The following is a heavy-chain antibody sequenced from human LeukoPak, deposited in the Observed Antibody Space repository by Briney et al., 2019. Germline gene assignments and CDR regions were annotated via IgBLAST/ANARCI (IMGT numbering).Heavy chain of an antibody. Sequence: GGSLRLSCAASGFTFSSYAMHWVRQAPGKGLEWVAVISYDGSNKYYADSVKGRFTISRDNSKNTLYLQMNSLRAEDTAVYCCARSGLGLVTTTDWGQGTLVTVSS. V-gene: IGHV3-30-3*01. CDR3: ARSGLGLVTTTD. CDR2: ISYDGSNK. J-gene: IGHJ4*02. CDR1: GFTFSSYA. D-gene: IGHD3-22*01.